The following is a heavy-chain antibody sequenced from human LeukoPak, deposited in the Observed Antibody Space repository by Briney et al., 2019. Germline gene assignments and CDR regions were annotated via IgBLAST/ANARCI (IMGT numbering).Heavy chain of an antibody. CDR3: AVPPLSGSGSSRPLAGVDF. CDR1: GFTFSSYA. D-gene: IGHD3-10*01. J-gene: IGHJ6*02. CDR2: ISGSGGST. Sequence: GSLRLSCAASGFTFSSYAMSWVRQAPGKGLEWVSAISGSGGSTYYADSVKGRFTISRDNAENSLFLQMNSLRAEDTAVYYCAVPPLSGSGSSRPLAGVDFWGQGTTVTVSS. V-gene: IGHV3-23*01.